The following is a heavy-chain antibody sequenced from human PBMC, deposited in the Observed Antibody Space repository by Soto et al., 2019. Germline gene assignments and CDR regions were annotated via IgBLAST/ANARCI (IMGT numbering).Heavy chain of an antibody. V-gene: IGHV4-59*01. D-gene: IGHD5-12*01. CDR1: VYSSIIYY. Sequence: KTSSTXSLTCTFSVYSSIIYYGTWIRHPPGKGLELIGYIYYSWSTRYNPSLKSRVTISVDMSKNQFSLKLSSVIAADTAVYYCARAYGGLDNGLEVWGQGTAV. J-gene: IGHJ6*01. CDR3: ARAYGGLDNGLEV. CDR2: IYYSWST.